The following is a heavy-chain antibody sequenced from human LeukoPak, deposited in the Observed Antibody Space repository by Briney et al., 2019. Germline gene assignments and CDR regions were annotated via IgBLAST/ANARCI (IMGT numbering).Heavy chain of an antibody. D-gene: IGHD5-18*01. CDR3: ARELGCYSYGFWYFDY. Sequence: GGSLRLSCAASGFTFSSYWMSWVRQAPGKGLEWVANIKQDGSEKYYVDSVKGRFTISRDNAKNSLYLQMNSLRAEDTAVYYCARELGCYSYGFWYFDYWGQGTLVTVSS. V-gene: IGHV3-7*01. CDR1: GFTFSSYW. CDR2: IKQDGSEK. J-gene: IGHJ4*02.